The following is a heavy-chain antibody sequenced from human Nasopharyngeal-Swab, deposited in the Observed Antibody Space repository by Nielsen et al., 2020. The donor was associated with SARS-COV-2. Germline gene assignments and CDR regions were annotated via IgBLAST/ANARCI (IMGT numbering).Heavy chain of an antibody. J-gene: IGHJ3*02. Sequence: GGSLRLSCAASGFTFDDYAMHWVRQAPGKGLEWVSGISWNSGSIGYADSVKGRFTISRDNAKNSLYLQMNSLRAEDTALYYCAKESVYGDYVHGAFDIWGQGTIVTVSS. V-gene: IGHV3-9*01. D-gene: IGHD4-17*01. CDR1: GFTFDDYA. CDR3: AKESVYGDYVHGAFDI. CDR2: ISWNSGSI.